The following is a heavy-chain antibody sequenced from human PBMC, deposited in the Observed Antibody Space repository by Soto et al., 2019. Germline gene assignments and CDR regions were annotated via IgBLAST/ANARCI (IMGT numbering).Heavy chain of an antibody. Sequence: SGPTLVNPTQTLTLTCTFSGFSLSTSGMCVSWIRQPPGKALEWLARIDWDDDKYYSTSLKTRLTISKDTSKNQAVLTMTNMDPVDTATYYCARQASGYDAFDIWGQGTMVTVSS. V-gene: IGHV2-70*11. D-gene: IGHD5-12*01. CDR3: ARQASGYDAFDI. CDR2: IDWDDDK. J-gene: IGHJ3*02. CDR1: GFSLSTSGMC.